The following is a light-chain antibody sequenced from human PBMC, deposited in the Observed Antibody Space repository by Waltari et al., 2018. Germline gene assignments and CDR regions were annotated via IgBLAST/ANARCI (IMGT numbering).Light chain of an antibody. CDR2: GAS. V-gene: IGKV3-15*01. CDR3: QQYNQWPLT. Sequence: EIVMTQSPATLSVSRGGSATVSCMASRSIDDSLAWYQQKPGQPPRLLIHGASTRDTGIPVRFSGSGSGTDFTLTITGLKSEDFAVYFCQQYNQWPLTFGRGTKVEIK. J-gene: IGKJ4*01. CDR1: RSIDDS.